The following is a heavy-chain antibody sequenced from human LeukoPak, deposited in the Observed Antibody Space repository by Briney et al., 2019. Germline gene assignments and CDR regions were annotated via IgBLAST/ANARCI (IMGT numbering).Heavy chain of an antibody. CDR1: GYTFTSYG. D-gene: IGHD6-19*01. Sequence: KVSCKASGYTFTSYGISWVRQAPGQGVEWMGWISAYNGNTNYAQKLQGRVTMTTDTSTSTAYMELRSLRSDDTAVYYCATGPGYSSGWYTDVWGKGTTVTVSS. V-gene: IGHV1-18*01. J-gene: IGHJ6*04. CDR3: ATGPGYSSGWYTDV. CDR2: ISAYNGNT.